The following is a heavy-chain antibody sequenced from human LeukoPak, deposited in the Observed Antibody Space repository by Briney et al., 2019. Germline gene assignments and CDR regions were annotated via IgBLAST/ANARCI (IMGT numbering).Heavy chain of an antibody. CDR3: ARDFASRYPFDY. D-gene: IGHD3-16*01. CDR1: GFTFSSYW. Sequence: PGGSLRLSCAASGFTFSSYWMHWVRQAPGKGLVWVSRVNRDGSSTNYADSVKGRFTISRDNAKNTVYLQMNSLRAEDTALYYCARDFASRYPFDYWGQGTLVTVSS. J-gene: IGHJ4*02. V-gene: IGHV3-74*01. CDR2: VNRDGSST.